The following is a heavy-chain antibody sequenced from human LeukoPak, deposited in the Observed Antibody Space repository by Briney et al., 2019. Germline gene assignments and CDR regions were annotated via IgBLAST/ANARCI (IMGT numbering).Heavy chain of an antibody. CDR2: IYCSGST. CDR1: GGSVNSYY. CDR3: ARMTTVPRFDY. D-gene: IGHD4-17*01. V-gene: IGHV4-59*08. Sequence: SETLSLTCTVSGGSVNSYYWSWIRQPPGKGLEWIGYIYCSGSTNYIPSLKTRVTISVDSSKNQFSLKLSSVTAADTAVYYCARMTTVPRFDYWGQGTLVTVSS. J-gene: IGHJ4*02.